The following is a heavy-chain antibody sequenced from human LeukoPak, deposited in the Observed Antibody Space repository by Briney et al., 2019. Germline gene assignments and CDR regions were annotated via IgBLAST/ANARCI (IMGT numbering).Heavy chain of an antibody. CDR2: IWYDGSNK. V-gene: IGHV3-33*01. Sequence: GGSLRLSCAASGFTFSSYGMHWVRQAPGKGLEWVAVIWYDGSNKYYADSVKGLFTISRDNSKNTLYLQMNSLRAEDTAVYYCARDKHYYGSGSYGYYYYGMDVWGQGTTVTVSS. D-gene: IGHD3-10*01. CDR3: ARDKHYYGSGSYGYYYYGMDV. CDR1: GFTFSSYG. J-gene: IGHJ6*02.